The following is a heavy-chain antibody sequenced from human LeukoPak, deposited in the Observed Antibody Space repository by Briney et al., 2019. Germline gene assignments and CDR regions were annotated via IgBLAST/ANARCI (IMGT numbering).Heavy chain of an antibody. CDR2: INPNSGGT. V-gene: IGHV1-2*02. CDR1: GYTFTGYY. CDR3: ARVLGYCSSTSCSYAFDI. D-gene: IGHD2-2*01. Sequence: ASVKVSCKASGYTFTGYYMHWVRQAPGQGLEGMGWINPNSGGTNYAQKFQGRVTMTRDTSISTAYMELSRLRSDDTAVYYCARVLGYCSSTSCSYAFDIWGQGTMVTVSS. J-gene: IGHJ3*02.